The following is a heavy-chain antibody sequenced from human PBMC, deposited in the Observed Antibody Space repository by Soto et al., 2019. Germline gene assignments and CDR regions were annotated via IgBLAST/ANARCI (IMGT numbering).Heavy chain of an antibody. Sequence: QVQLVESGGGVVQPGRSLRLSCAASGFTFSTYGMHWVRQAPGKGLEWVAVIWYDGSNKYYADSVKGRFTISRDNSKNTLYLQMNSLRVEDTAVYYCARSPCSTTCYVDDYWGQGTLVTVSS. CDR3: ARSPCSTTCYVDDY. J-gene: IGHJ4*02. D-gene: IGHD2-2*01. CDR2: IWYDGSNK. V-gene: IGHV3-33*01. CDR1: GFTFSTYG.